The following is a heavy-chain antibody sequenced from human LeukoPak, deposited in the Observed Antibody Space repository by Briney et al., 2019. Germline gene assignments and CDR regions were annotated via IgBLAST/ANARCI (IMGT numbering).Heavy chain of an antibody. V-gene: IGHV1-69*04. Sequence: SVKVSCKASGGTFSSYAISWVRQAPGQGLEWMGRIIPILGIANYAQKFQGRVTITADKSTSTAYMELSSLRSEDTAVYYCARVDKALYGMDVWGQGTTVTVSS. CDR1: GGTFSSYA. CDR2: IIPILGIA. J-gene: IGHJ6*02. D-gene: IGHD5-12*01. CDR3: ARVDKALYGMDV.